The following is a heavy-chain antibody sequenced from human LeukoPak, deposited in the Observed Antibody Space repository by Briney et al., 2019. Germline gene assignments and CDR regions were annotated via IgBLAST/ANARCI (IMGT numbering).Heavy chain of an antibody. V-gene: IGHV4-34*01. Sequence: SETLSLTCAVYGGSFSGYYWSWIRQPPGKGLEWIGEINHSGSTNYNPSLKSRVTISVDTSKNQFSLKLSSVTAADTAGYYCAGLIRPGWFDPWGQGTLVTVSS. J-gene: IGHJ5*02. CDR3: AGLIRPGWFDP. D-gene: IGHD1-14*01. CDR1: GGSFSGYY. CDR2: INHSGST.